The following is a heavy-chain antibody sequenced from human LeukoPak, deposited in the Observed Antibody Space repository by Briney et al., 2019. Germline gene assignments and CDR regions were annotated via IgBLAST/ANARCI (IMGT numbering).Heavy chain of an antibody. CDR3: AREEAADDFWSGYDY. V-gene: IGHV4-31*03. J-gene: IGHJ4*02. Sequence: SETLSLTCTVSGGSISSGGYYWSWIRQHPGKGLEWIGYIYYSGSTYYNPSLKSRVTISVDTSKNQFSLKLSSVTAADTAVYYCAREEAADDFWSGYDYWGQGTLVTVSS. D-gene: IGHD3-3*01. CDR2: IYYSGST. CDR1: GGSISSGGYY.